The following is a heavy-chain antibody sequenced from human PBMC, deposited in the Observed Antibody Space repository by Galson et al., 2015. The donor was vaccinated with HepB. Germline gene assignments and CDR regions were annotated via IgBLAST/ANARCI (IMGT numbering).Heavy chain of an antibody. CDR2: IYSGGST. Sequence: SLRLSCAASGFTFSCNYMSWVRQAPGKGLEWVSVIYSGGSTYYSYSVKGRFTISRDNSKNMLYLQMNSMIAEDTAVYYCARVGCSGGSCYFDYCGPGNLVTVSS. D-gene: IGHD2-15*01. V-gene: IGHV3-53*01. CDR1: GFTFSCNY. CDR3: ARVGCSGGSCYFDY. J-gene: IGHJ4*02.